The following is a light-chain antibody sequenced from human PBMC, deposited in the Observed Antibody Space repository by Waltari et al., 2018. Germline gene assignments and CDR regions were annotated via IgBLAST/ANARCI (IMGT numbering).Light chain of an antibody. CDR3: QAWDSSTVV. CDR1: KLGDKY. V-gene: IGLV3-1*01. J-gene: IGLJ2*01. Sequence: SYEVSQPPSVSVSPGQTASITCSGDKLGDKYACWYQQKPGQSTVPVIYQDSKRPSGIPERFSGSNSGNTATLTISGTQAMDEADYYCQAWDSSTVVFGGGTKLTVL. CDR2: QDS.